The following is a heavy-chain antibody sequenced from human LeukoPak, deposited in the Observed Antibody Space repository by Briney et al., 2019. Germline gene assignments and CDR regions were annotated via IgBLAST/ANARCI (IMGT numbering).Heavy chain of an antibody. CDR2: IDPSGSA. D-gene: IGHD3-9*01. CDR1: GGSISPYY. Sequence: SETLSLTCVVSGGSISPYYWSWIRQSPGKGLEWIGYIDPSGSASYNPSLKSRVTIFVDTSKNLVSLILTSVSASDTAIYYCARDHWLFSSKTWYYYGMDVWGQGTTVTVSS. J-gene: IGHJ6*02. V-gene: IGHV4-59*01. CDR3: ARDHWLFSSKTWYYYGMDV.